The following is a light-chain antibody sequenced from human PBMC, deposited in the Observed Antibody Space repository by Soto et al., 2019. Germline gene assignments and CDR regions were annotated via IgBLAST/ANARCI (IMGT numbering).Light chain of an antibody. CDR2: KAS. CDR1: QSISSW. CDR3: QQYNTYWT. V-gene: IGKV1-5*03. J-gene: IGKJ1*01. Sequence: DIQMTQSPSTLSASIGDRVTITCRASQSISSWLAWYQQKPGKAPKLLIYKASILESGVPSRFSGSGSVTEFSITISSLQPEDFATYYCQQYNTYWTFAQGTKVEIK.